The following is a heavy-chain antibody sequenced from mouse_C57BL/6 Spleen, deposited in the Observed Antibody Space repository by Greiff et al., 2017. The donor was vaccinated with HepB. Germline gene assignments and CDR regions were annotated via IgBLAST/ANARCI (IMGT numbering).Heavy chain of an antibody. CDR1: GYTFTEYT. CDR3: ARHDYYGSSYGYFDY. J-gene: IGHJ2*01. Sequence: LVNPGASVKLSCKASGYTFTEYTIHWVKQRSGQGLEWIGWFYPGSGSIKYNEKFKDKATLTADKSSSTVYMELSRLTSEDSAVYFCARHDYYGSSYGYFDYWGQGTTLTVSS. V-gene: IGHV1-62-2*01. D-gene: IGHD1-1*01. CDR2: FYPGSGSI.